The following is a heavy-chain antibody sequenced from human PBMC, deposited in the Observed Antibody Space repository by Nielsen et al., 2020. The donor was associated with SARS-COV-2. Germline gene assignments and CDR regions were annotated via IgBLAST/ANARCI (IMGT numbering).Heavy chain of an antibody. V-gene: IGHV3-23*01. D-gene: IGHD3-22*01. Sequence: GESLKISCAASGFTLSSYAMNWVRQAPGKGLEWVSGTDGSGGSTYYADSVKGRFTISRDNSKNTLFLQMNNVRAEDTAVYFCARSLAYYDTSGYYYNYYFFGMDVWGQGTTVTVSS. CDR3: ARSLAYYDTSGYYYNYYFFGMDV. CDR2: TDGSGGST. J-gene: IGHJ6*02. CDR1: GFTLSSYA.